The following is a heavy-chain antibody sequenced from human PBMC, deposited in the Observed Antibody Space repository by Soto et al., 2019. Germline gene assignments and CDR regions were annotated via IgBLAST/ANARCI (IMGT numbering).Heavy chain of an antibody. CDR3: AKGLGVISWFDP. J-gene: IGHJ5*02. CDR1: GFTFSSHA. CDR2: ISGSGGST. Sequence: PGGSLRLSCAASGFTFSSHAMSWVRQAPGKGLEWVSAISGSGGSTYYADSVKGRFTISRDNSKNTLYLQMNSLRAEDTAVYYCAKGLGVISWFDPWGQGTMGTVSS. D-gene: IGHD3-22*01. V-gene: IGHV3-23*01.